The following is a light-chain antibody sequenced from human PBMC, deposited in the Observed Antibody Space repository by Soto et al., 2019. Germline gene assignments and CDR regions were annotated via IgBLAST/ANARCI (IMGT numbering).Light chain of an antibody. V-gene: IGLV1-44*01. CDR2: SNN. CDR1: SSNIGSNT. J-gene: IGLJ2*01. CDR3: AAWDDSLNVVV. Sequence: QAVVTQPPSASGTPGQRVTISCSGSSSNIGSNTVNWYQQLPGTAPKLLIYSNNQRPSGVPDRFSGSKSGTSASLAISGLPSEDEADYYCAAWDDSLNVVVFGGGTKLTVL.